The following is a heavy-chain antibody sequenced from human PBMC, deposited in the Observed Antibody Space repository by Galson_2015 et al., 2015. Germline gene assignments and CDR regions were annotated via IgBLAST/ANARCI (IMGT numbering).Heavy chain of an antibody. D-gene: IGHD1-1*01. Sequence: SLRLSCAASGFTFSNAWMSWVRQAPGKGLEWVGRIKSKTDGGTTDYAAPVKGRFTISRDDSKNTLYLQMNSLKTEDTAVYYCTTVTSQLYPTPDYWGQGTLVTVSS. V-gene: IGHV3-15*01. CDR3: TTVTSQLYPTPDY. J-gene: IGHJ4*02. CDR1: GFTFSNAW. CDR2: IKSKTDGGTT.